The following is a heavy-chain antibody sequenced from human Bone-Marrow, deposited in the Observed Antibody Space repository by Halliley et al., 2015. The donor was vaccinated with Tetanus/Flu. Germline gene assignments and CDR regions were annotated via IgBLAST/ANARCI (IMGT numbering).Heavy chain of an antibody. J-gene: IGHJ6*02. CDR3: ARGHRVSNGWGTYYNYGMDV. V-gene: IGHV4-34*01. D-gene: IGHD6-19*01. Sequence: TLSLTCAVYGGSFGDSGYYWNWCRQPPGKGLEWIGEIIPYGNINYNQSLQSRVTISVDTSKNQFSLKLSSVSAADTAVYYCARGHRVSNGWGTYYNYGMDVWGRGTTVTVSS. CDR2: IIPYGNI. CDR1: GGSFGDSGYY.